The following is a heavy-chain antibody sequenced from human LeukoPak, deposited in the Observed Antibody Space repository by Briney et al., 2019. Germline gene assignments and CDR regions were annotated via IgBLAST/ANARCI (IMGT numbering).Heavy chain of an antibody. D-gene: IGHD2-21*02. Sequence: SETLSLTCTVSGGSISSSSYYWGWIRQPPGKGLEWIGSIYYSGSTYYNPSLKSRVTISVDTSRNQFSLKLSSVTAADTAVYYCATHIVVVTAMVDYWGQGTLVTVSS. CDR1: GGSISSSSYY. CDR3: ATHIVVVTAMVDY. J-gene: IGHJ4*02. V-gene: IGHV4-39*01. CDR2: IYYSGST.